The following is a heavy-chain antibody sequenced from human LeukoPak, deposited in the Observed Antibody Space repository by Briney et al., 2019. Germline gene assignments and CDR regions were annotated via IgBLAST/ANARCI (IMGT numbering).Heavy chain of an antibody. V-gene: IGHV3-23*01. J-gene: IGHJ5*02. CDR1: GFTFSSYA. CDR2: ISGSGGST. D-gene: IGHD4-11*01. CDR3: AKVGPVTVTTRGNEWFDP. Sequence: GGSLRLSCAASGFTFSSYAMSWVRQAPGKGLEWVSAISGSGGSTYYADSVKGRFTISRDNSKNTLYLQMNSLRAEDTAVYYCAKVGPVTVTTRGNEWFDPWGQGTLVTVSS.